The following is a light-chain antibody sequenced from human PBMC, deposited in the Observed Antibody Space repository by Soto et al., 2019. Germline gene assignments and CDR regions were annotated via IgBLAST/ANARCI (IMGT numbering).Light chain of an antibody. V-gene: IGKV3-15*01. CDR2: GES. CDR3: QQYNNWPPWT. Sequence: EIGLTQSPGTLSLSPGERATPSCRASQSVSSSNLAWYQQKPGQAPRLLIYGESARATGIPARFSGSGSGTEFTLTISSLQSEDFAVYYCQQYNNWPPWTFGQGTKVDIK. CDR1: QSVSSSN. J-gene: IGKJ1*01.